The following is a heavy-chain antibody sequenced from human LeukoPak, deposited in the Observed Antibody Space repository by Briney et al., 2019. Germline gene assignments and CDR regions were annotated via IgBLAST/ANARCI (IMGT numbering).Heavy chain of an antibody. CDR1: GYTFTGYY. J-gene: IGHJ5*02. D-gene: IGHD3-10*02. CDR3: ARDNLLPRDVFGINWFDP. V-gene: IGHV1-2*02. CDR2: INPNSGGT. Sequence: ASVKVSCKASGYTFTGYYMHWVRQAPGQGLEWMGWINPNSGGTNYAQKFQGRVTMTRDTSISTAYMELSRLRSDDTAVYYCARDNLLPRDVFGINWFDPWGQGTLVTVSS.